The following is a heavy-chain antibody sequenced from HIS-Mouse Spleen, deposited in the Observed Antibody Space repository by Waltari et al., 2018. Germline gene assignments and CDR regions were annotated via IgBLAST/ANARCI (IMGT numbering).Heavy chain of an antibody. CDR1: GGSFSGSY. Sequence: QVQLQQWGAGLLKPSETLSLTCAVYGGSFSGSYWIWIRPPPGKGLEWIGEINHSGSTNYNPSLKSRVTISVDTSKNQFSLKLSSVTAADTAVYYCARPSIVGATNYFDYWGQGTLVTVSS. CDR3: ARPSIVGATNYFDY. D-gene: IGHD1-26*01. V-gene: IGHV4-34*01. CDR2: INHSGST. J-gene: IGHJ4*02.